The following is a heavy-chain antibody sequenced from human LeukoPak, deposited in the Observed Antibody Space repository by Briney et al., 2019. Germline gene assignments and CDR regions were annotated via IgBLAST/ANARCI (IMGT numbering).Heavy chain of an antibody. CDR3: ARSPPAERVRIDY. D-gene: IGHD1-1*01. CDR2: ISADGDYT. V-gene: IGHV3-43*02. CDR1: GFTFDNFA. Sequence: PGGSLRLSCAASGFTFDNFAMNWVRQAPGKGLEWVSLISADGDYTYYADSVRGRFTISRDNSKTSLFLQMNSLRSEDTALYYCARSPPAERVRIDYWGQGTLVTVSS. J-gene: IGHJ4*02.